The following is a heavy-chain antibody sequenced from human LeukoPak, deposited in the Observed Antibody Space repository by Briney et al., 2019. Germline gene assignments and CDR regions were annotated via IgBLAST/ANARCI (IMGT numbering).Heavy chain of an antibody. CDR1: GYTFTSYG. V-gene: IGHV1-18*01. J-gene: IGHJ5*02. CDR3: ARVTTWLLNGPRQSWFDP. CDR2: ISAYNGNT. Sequence: SVKVSCKVSGYTFTSYGTSWVRQAPGQGLEWMGWISAYNGNTNYAQNLEGRVTMTPDTSTSTAYMELRSLRSDDTAVYYCARVTTWLLNGPRQSWFDPWGQGTLGTVSS. D-gene: IGHD3-22*01.